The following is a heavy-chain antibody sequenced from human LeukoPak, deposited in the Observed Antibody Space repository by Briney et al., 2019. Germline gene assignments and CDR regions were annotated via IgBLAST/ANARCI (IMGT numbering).Heavy chain of an antibody. D-gene: IGHD5-12*01. CDR3: ASTSIIRGYDHDQFY. V-gene: IGHV3-53*01. Sequence: GGSLRLSCAASGFTVSGNYMGWVRQALGKGLECVSLIRSDDSTYYAESVKGRFTISRDSSKNTLYLQMNNLRAEDSAVYYCASTSIIRGYDHDQFYWGQGTLVTVSS. CDR2: IRSDDST. J-gene: IGHJ4*02. CDR1: GFTVSGNY.